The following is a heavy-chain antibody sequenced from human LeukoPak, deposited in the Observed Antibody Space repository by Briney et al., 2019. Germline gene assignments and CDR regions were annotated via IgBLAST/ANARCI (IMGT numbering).Heavy chain of an antibody. J-gene: IGHJ4*02. CDR3: ARLYGSGSYYPVPFDY. CDR2: MNPNSGNT. CDR1: GYTFTSYD. V-gene: IGHV1-8*01. Sequence: GASVKVSCKASGYTFTSYDINWVRQATGQGLEWMGWMNPNSGNTGYAQKLQGRVTMTTDTSTSTAYMELRSLRSDDTAVYYCARLYGSGSYYPVPFDYWGQGTLVTVSS. D-gene: IGHD3-10*01.